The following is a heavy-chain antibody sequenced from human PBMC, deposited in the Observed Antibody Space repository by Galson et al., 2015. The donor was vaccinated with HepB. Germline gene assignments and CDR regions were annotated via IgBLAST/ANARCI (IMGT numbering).Heavy chain of an antibody. V-gene: IGHV5-10-1*01. CDR3: SRYDYVWGSRRGFAFDI. J-gene: IGHJ3*02. Sequence: QSGAEVTKPGESLRISCKGSGYSFTSYWISWVRQMPGKGLEWMGRIDPSDSYTNYSPSFQGHVTTSADKSISTAYLQWSSLKASDTAMYYCSRYDYVWGSRRGFAFDIWGQGTMVTVSS. CDR1: GYSFTSYW. CDR2: IDPSDSYT. D-gene: IGHD3-16*01.